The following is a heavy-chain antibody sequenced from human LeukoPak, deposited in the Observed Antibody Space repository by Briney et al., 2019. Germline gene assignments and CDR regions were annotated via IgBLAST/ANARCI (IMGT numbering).Heavy chain of an antibody. V-gene: IGHV4-59*01. J-gene: IGHJ4*02. Sequence: PSETLSLTCTVSGGSISSYYWNWIRQPPGKGLEWIGYGSYSGSTDYNPSLKSRVTISVDTSTNQFSLKLSSVTAADTAVYYCARAYGSYSFDYWGQGTLVTVSS. CDR2: GSYSGST. CDR1: GGSISSYY. D-gene: IGHD1-26*01. CDR3: ARAYGSYSFDY.